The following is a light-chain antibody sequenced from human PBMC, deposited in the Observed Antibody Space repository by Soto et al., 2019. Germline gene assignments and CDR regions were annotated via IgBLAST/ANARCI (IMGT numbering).Light chain of an antibody. J-gene: IGKJ1*01. V-gene: IGKV1-5*03. CDR3: QHYNSYSEA. CDR1: QTISTW. CDR2: KAS. Sequence: DIQMTQSPSTLSASVGDRVTITCRASQTISTWLAWYQQKAGKAPKVLIYKASSLQIGVPSRFSGSGSGTEFTLTISSLQPDDFATYYCQHYNSYSEAFGQGTKVDI.